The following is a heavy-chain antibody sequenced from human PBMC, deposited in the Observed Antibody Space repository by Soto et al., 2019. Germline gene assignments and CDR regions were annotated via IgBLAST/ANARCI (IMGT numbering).Heavy chain of an antibody. J-gene: IGHJ5*02. CDR3: ARDNWFDP. V-gene: IGHV1-69*05. CDR1: GGTFSIYA. Sequence: SAVKGSCTSSGGTFSIYAISWVRQAPGQGLEWMGGIIPIFGTANYAQKSQGRVTMTTDTSTSTAYMELRSLRSDDTAVYYCARDNWFDPWGQGTLVPVSS. CDR2: IIPIFGTA.